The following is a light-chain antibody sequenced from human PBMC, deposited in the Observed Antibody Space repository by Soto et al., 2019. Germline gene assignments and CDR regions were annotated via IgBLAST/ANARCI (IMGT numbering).Light chain of an antibody. CDR2: AAS. V-gene: IGKV1-9*01. Sequence: DIQLTQSPSFLSASVGDRVTITCRASQGISSFLAWFQQKPGKAPKLLIYAASTLQSGVPSRFSGSGSGTEFTLTISCLQPEDFATYYCQQRNEFPLTFGGGTKVEI. J-gene: IGKJ4*01. CDR1: QGISSF. CDR3: QQRNEFPLT.